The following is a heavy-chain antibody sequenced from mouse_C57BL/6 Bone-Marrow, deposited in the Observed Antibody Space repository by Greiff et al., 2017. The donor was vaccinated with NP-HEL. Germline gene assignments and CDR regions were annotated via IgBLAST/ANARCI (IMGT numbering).Heavy chain of an antibody. Sequence: VQLQQPGAELVKPGASVKMSCKASGYTFTSYWITWVKQRPGQGLEWIGDIYPGSGSTNYNEKFKSKATLTVDTSSSTAYMQLSSLTSEDSAVYYCARGALITTVVATYWYFDVWGTGTTVTVSS. CDR2: IYPGSGST. D-gene: IGHD1-1*01. CDR1: GYTFTSYW. V-gene: IGHV1-55*01. CDR3: ARGALITTVVATYWYFDV. J-gene: IGHJ1*03.